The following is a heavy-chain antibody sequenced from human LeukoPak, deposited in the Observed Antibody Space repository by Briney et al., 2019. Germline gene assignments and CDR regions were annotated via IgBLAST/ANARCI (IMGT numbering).Heavy chain of an antibody. J-gene: IGHJ6*02. CDR3: AREIRETVITRHYYYGIDV. V-gene: IGHV3-13*01. D-gene: IGHD1-7*01. Sequence: GGSLRLSCAASGFTFSTYDMHWVRQVTGKGLEWVSAIGTADDTYCLGSVKGRFTISRENAKNVLYLQMSSLRAEDTAVYYCAREIRETVITRHYYYGIDVWGQGTTVTVSS. CDR1: GFTFSTYD. CDR2: IGTADDT.